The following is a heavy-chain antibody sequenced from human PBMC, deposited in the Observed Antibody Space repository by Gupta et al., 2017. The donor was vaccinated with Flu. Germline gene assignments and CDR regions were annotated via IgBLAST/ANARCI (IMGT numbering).Heavy chain of an antibody. CDR2: MNPNSGNT. D-gene: IGHD3-22*01. CDR3: ARGTYYDSSGYYVFYGMDV. V-gene: IGHV1-8*01. Sequence: QVQLVQSGAEVKKPGASVKVSCKASGYTFTSYDINWVRQATGQGLEWMGWMNPNSGNTGYAQKFQGRVTMTRNTSISTAYMELSSLRSEDTAVYYCARGTYYDSSGYYVFYGMDVWGQGTTVTVSS. CDR1: GYTFTSYD. J-gene: IGHJ6*02.